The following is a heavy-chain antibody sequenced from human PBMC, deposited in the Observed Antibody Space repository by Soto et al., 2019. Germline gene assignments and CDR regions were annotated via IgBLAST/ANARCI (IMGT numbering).Heavy chain of an antibody. CDR3: ARHPRPGYSGYDSFAFDI. CDR1: GGAFSSYA. D-gene: IGHD5-12*01. V-gene: IGHV1-69*13. J-gene: IGHJ3*02. CDR2: IIPIFGTA. Sequence: SVKVSGKASGGAFSSYAISWGLQAPVQRLEWMGGIIPIFGTANYAQKFQGRVTITADESTSTAYMELSSLRSEDTAVYYCARHPRPGYSGYDSFAFDIWGQGTMVTVSS.